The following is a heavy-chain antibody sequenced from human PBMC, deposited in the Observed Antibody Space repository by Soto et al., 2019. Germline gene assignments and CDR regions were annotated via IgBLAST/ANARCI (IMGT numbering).Heavy chain of an antibody. Sequence: AASVKVSCKASGGTFSSYAISWVRQAPGQGLEWMGGIIPIFGTANYAQKFQGRVTITADESTSTAYMELSSLRSEDTAVYYCARDKSGSFPWYFDYWGQGTLVTVSS. D-gene: IGHD1-26*01. CDR3: ARDKSGSFPWYFDY. V-gene: IGHV1-69*13. CDR1: GGTFSSYA. CDR2: IIPIFGTA. J-gene: IGHJ4*02.